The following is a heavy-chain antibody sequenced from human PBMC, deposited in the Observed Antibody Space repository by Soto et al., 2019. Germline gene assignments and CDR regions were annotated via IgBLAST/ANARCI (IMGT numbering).Heavy chain of an antibody. D-gene: IGHD1-20*01. CDR1: VYTFSNYA. V-gene: IGHV1-3*01. CDR2: INAGNGKT. CDR3: ANNGDYYYYGMDV. Sequence: QVQLVQSGAEVKKPGASVKVSCKASVYTFSNYATHGVRQAPGQRLEWMGWINAGNGKTKYSQNFQGRVTITRDTSASTAYMELSSLRSEDTAVYSCANNGDYYYYGMDVWGQGTTVTVSS. J-gene: IGHJ6*02.